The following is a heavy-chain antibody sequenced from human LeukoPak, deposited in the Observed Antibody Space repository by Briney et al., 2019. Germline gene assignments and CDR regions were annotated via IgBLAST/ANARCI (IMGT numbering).Heavy chain of an antibody. D-gene: IGHD3-22*01. V-gene: IGHV4-61*02. J-gene: IGHJ4*02. Sequence: SETLSLTCAVSGGSISSGRYYWSWIRQPAGKGLVWIGRIYTSGSSNYNLSFKGRVTISVDSSKNQFFLKLSSVTAADTAVYSCARGAPYSYDSGGYYYFDYGGQGTLVTVSS. CDR2: IYTSGSS. CDR1: GGSISSGRYY. CDR3: ARGAPYSYDSGGYYYFDY.